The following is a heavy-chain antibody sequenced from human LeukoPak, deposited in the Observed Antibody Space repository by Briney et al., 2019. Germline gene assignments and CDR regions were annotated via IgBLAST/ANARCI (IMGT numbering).Heavy chain of an antibody. D-gene: IGHD6-19*01. CDR1: GGSISSSSYY. CDR2: IYYSGST. Sequence: KPSETRSLTCTVSGGSISSSSYYWGWIRQPPGRGLEWIGSIYYSGSTYYNPSLKSRVTISVDTSKNQFSLKLSSVTAADTAVYYWASRGRYSSGWYYFDYWGQGTLVTVSS. J-gene: IGHJ4*02. V-gene: IGHV4-39*01. CDR3: ASRGRYSSGWYYFDY.